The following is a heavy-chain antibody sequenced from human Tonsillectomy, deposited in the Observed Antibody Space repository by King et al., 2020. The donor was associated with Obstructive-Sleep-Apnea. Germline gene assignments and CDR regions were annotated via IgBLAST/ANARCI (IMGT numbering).Heavy chain of an antibody. CDR2: ISSSSTYI. V-gene: IGHV3-21*01. D-gene: IGHD4-17*01. CDR1: GFTFNTYS. CDR3: ARARTTVTTEPFDY. Sequence: VQLVESGGGLVKPGGSLRLSCAASGFTFNTYSMNWVHQAPGKGLEWVSSISSSSTYIYYADSVKGRFTISRDNAKNSLYLQMNSLRAEDTAVYYCARARTTVTTEPFDYWGQGTLVTVSS. J-gene: IGHJ4*02.